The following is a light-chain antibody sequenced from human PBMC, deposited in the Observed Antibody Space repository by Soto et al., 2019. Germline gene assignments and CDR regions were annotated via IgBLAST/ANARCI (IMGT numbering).Light chain of an antibody. CDR1: QSVTRY. CDR3: QQRSNWPLT. Sequence: EIVLTQSPATLSLSPGERATLSCRASQSVTRYLAWYQQKPGQAPSLLIYDASNRATGIPARFSGSGSGTDFPLTISGLEPEDFAVYYCQQRSNWPLTFGGGTKVEVK. V-gene: IGKV3-11*01. J-gene: IGKJ4*01. CDR2: DAS.